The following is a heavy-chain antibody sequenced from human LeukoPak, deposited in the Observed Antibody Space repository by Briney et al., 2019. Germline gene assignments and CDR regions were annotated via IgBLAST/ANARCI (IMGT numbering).Heavy chain of an antibody. CDR3: ARGNYTAMVPFDY. D-gene: IGHD5-18*01. CDR1: GGSISSGDYY. J-gene: IGHJ4*02. Sequence: PSETLSLTCTVSGGSISSGDYYWSWIRQPPGKGLEWIGCIYYSGSTYYNPSLKSRVTISVDTSKNQFSLKLSSVTAADTAVYYCARGNYTAMVPFDYWGQGTLVTVSS. CDR2: IYYSGST. V-gene: IGHV4-30-4*01.